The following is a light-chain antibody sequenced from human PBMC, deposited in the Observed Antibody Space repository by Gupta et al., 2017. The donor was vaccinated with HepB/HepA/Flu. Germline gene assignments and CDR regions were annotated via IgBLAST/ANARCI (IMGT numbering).Light chain of an antibody. CDR2: KDI. J-gene: IGLJ1*01. Sequence: SYDLSQPPSVSVSPGQTVSISCSGDKFEDKYVSWYQQRPGQSPVLVIFKDIKRPSEIPERFSGSNSGNTATLTISGAQAVDDAYYFCQAWDGSAAVFGAGTKVTVL. CDR1: KFEDKY. CDR3: QAWDGSAAV. V-gene: IGLV3-1*01.